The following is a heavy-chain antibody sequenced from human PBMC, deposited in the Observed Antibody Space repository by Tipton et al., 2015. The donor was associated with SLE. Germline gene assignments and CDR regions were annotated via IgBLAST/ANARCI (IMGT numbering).Heavy chain of an antibody. CDR2: IHDSGNT. J-gene: IGHJ3*01. V-gene: IGHV4-31*03. D-gene: IGHD6-13*01. CDR1: GYSITRDSNY. CDR3: ARGSRSSSWPRF. Sequence: TLSLTCNVSGYSITRDSNYWSWIRQYPGKGLEWIGYIHDSGNTYYNPSLRSRITISLDTSKNQFSLNLSSVTVADTAVYYCARGSRSSSWPRFWGQGTMVTVSS.